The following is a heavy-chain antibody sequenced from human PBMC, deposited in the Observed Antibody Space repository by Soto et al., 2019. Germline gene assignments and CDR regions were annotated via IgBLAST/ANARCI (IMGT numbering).Heavy chain of an antibody. CDR2: IYHGGST. J-gene: IGHJ5*02. V-gene: IGHV4-38-2*02. CDR1: GYSISSGYY. D-gene: IGHD3-10*01. Sequence: PSETLSLTCAVSGYSISSGYYWGWLRQPPGKGLEWIGSIYHGGSTYYNPSLNSRVTLSIDMTNNHVSLILNSVTAADTAVYYCARDAISMVRGTNNWFDPWGQGTLVTVSS. CDR3: ARDAISMVRGTNNWFDP.